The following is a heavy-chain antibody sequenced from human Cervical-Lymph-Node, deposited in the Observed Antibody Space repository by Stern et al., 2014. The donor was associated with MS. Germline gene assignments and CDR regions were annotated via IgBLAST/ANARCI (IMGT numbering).Heavy chain of an antibody. CDR1: GGSVSSGSRY. D-gene: IGHD3-3*01. CDR3: ARVTEFLRFFYPDY. Sequence: QVQLVESGTGLVKPSQTLSLTCTVSGGSVSSGSRYWSWIRQHPGKGLEWIGYISYSGNTYYSPSLQSRLTISMDTSKNQFSLKLRSVTAADTAIYYCARVTEFLRFFYPDYWGQGTLVTVSS. CDR2: ISYSGNT. V-gene: IGHV4-31*03. J-gene: IGHJ4*02.